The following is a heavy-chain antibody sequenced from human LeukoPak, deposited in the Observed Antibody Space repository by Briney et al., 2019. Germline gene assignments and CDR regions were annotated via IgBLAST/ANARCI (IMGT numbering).Heavy chain of an antibody. Sequence: SETLSLTCAVYGGSFSGYYWSWIRQPPGKGLEWIGEINHSGSTNYNPSLKSRVTISVDTSKNQFSLKLSSVTAADTAVYYCARDYYDSSGYYPRWYYYYYMDVWGKGTTVTVSS. CDR1: GGSFSGYY. CDR3: ARDYYDSSGYYPRWYYYYYMDV. V-gene: IGHV4-34*01. CDR2: INHSGST. J-gene: IGHJ6*03. D-gene: IGHD3-22*01.